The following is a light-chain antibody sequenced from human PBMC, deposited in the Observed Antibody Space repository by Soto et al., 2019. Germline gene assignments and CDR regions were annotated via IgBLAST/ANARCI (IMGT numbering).Light chain of an antibody. CDR1: SSDVGSYNL. CDR2: EVT. Sequence: ALTQPASVSGSPGQSITISCTGTSSDVGSYNLVSWYQHHPGKAPKLVIYEVTERPSGVSDRFSGSKSGNSASLTISGLQAEDEAYYYCSSYAGSRFVVFGGGTKLTVL. V-gene: IGLV2-23*02. J-gene: IGLJ2*01. CDR3: SSYAGSRFVV.